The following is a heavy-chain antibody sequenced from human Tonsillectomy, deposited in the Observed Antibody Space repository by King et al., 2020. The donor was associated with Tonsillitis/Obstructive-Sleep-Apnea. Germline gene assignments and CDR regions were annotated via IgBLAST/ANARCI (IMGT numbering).Heavy chain of an antibody. V-gene: IGHV5-10-1*03. CDR3: ARLGPMDNSSYYYYGIDV. J-gene: IGHJ6*02. Sequence: VQLVESGAEVKKPGESLRISCKGSGYSFTSYWISWVRQMPGKGLEWMGRIDPSDSYTNYSPSFQGHVTITADKSISTAYLQWSSLKASDTAMYYCARLGPMDNSSYYYYGIDVWGQGTTVTVSS. CDR1: GYSFTSYW. CDR2: IDPSDSYT. D-gene: IGHD5-24*01.